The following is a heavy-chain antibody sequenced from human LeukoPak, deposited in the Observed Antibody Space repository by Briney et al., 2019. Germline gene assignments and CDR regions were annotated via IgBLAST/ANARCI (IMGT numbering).Heavy chain of an antibody. CDR1: GYTLTELS. CDR3: ATSVSYFIVGWFDP. J-gene: IGHJ5*02. Sequence: ASVKVSCKVSGYTLTELSMHLVRQAPGKGLEWMGGFDPEDGETIYAQKFQGRVTMTEDTSTDTAYMELSSLRSEDTAVYYCATSVSYFIVGWFDPWGQGTLVTVSS. V-gene: IGHV1-24*01. CDR2: FDPEDGET. D-gene: IGHD1-26*01.